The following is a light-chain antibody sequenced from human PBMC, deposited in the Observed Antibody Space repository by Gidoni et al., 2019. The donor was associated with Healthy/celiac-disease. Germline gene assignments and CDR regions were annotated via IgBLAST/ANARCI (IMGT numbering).Light chain of an antibody. Sequence: EIVMTQSPATLSVSPGERATLSCRASQSVSSNLAWYQQKPVQAPRLLIYGASTRDTGIPARFSGSGSGTEFTLTISSLQSEDFAVYYCQQYNNWPPLTFGGGTKVEIK. CDR2: GAS. CDR1: QSVSSN. J-gene: IGKJ4*01. V-gene: IGKV3-15*01. CDR3: QQYNNWPPLT.